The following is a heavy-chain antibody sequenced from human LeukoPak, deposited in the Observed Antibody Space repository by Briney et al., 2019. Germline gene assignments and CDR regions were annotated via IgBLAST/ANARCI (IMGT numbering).Heavy chain of an antibody. V-gene: IGHV1-69*04. Sequence: SVKVSCKASGGTFSSYAISWVRQAPGQGLEWMGRIIPILGIANYAQKFQGRVTITADKSTSTAYMELSSLRSEDTAVYYCARIYYDSSGYAFDIWGQGTMVTVSS. CDR2: IIPILGIA. CDR1: GGTFSSYA. J-gene: IGHJ3*02. CDR3: ARIYYDSSGYAFDI. D-gene: IGHD3-22*01.